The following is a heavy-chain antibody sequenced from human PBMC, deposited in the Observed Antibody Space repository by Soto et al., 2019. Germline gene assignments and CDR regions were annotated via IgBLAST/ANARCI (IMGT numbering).Heavy chain of an antibody. CDR2: ISGSGGIT. Sequence: GGSLRLSCAASGFTFSSYAMSCVRQAPGKGLEWVSAISGSGGITYYADSVKGRFTISRDNSKNTMYLQMNSLRAEDTAVYYCAKDRRTYTAMATDYWGQGTLVTLSS. CDR1: GFTFSSYA. CDR3: AKDRRTYTAMATDY. J-gene: IGHJ4*02. V-gene: IGHV3-23*01. D-gene: IGHD5-18*01.